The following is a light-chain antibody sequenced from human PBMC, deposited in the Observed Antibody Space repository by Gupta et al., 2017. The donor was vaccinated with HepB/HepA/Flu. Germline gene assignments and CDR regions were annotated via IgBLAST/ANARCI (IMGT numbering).Light chain of an antibody. CDR2: SAS. J-gene: IGKJ1*01. V-gene: IGKV1-17*01. Sequence: DIQMTQSPSSLSGSVGDRVTITCRASQDIKNDLGWYQQKPGKAPKRLIYSASSVQSGVPSRFSGSGSGTEFTLTISSRQPEDFATYYCRQHDSYPPTFGQGTKVEIK. CDR1: QDIKND. CDR3: RQHDSYPPT.